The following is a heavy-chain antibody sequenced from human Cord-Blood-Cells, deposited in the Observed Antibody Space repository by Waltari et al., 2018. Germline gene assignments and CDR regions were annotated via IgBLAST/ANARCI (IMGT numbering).Heavy chain of an antibody. CDR2: IYTSGST. V-gene: IGHV4-4*07. D-gene: IGHD3-10*01. CDR3: ARANYYGSGSYSYYFDY. CDR1: GGSISSYY. Sequence: QVQLQELGPGLVKPSETLSLTCTVSGGSISSYYWSWIRQPAGKGLEWIGRIYTSGSTNYNPSLKSRVTMSVDTSKNQFSLKLSSVIAADTAVYYCARANYYGSGSYSYYFDYWGQGTLVTVSS. J-gene: IGHJ4*02.